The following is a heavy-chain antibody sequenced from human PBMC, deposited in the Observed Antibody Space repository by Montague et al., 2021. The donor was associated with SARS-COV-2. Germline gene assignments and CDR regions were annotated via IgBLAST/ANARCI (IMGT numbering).Heavy chain of an antibody. CDR2: INRSGST. CDR1: GGSINSGSYS. J-gene: IGHJ3*01. Sequence: TLSLTCTVSGGSINSGSYSWNWIRQPPGKGLEWIGNINRSGSTNYNASLWSRVTISVDRSKKQFSLNLTSVTAADTAVYYCAREEGGDNDVFDLWGQGTLVTVSP. V-gene: IGHV4-30-2*01. CDR3: AREEGGDNDVFDL.